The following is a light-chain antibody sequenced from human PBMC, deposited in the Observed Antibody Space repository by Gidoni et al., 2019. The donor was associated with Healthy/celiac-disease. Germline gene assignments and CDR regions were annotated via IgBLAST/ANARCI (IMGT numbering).Light chain of an antibody. J-gene: IGLJ2*01. Sequence: SVLTPPSSVSGAPGQRVTISCTGSSSNIGAGYDVHWYQQLPGTAPKLLIYGNSNRPSGVPDRFSGSKSGTSASLAITGLQAEDEADYYCQSYDSSLSGSVVFGGGTKLTVL. CDR3: QSYDSSLSGSVV. CDR1: SSNIGAGYD. CDR2: GNS. V-gene: IGLV1-40*01.